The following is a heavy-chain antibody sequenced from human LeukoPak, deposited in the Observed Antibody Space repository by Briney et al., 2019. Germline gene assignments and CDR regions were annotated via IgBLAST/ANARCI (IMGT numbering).Heavy chain of an antibody. D-gene: IGHD4-17*01. Sequence: GGSLRLSCAASGFTFSSYSMNWVRQAPGKGLEWVSYISSDSNNIYYADSVKGRFTISRDNAKNSLYLQMNSLRAEDTAVYYCARGLYGDHGGYWGQGTLVTVSS. V-gene: IGHV3-48*01. CDR2: ISSDSNNI. J-gene: IGHJ4*02. CDR1: GFTFSSYS. CDR3: ARGLYGDHGGY.